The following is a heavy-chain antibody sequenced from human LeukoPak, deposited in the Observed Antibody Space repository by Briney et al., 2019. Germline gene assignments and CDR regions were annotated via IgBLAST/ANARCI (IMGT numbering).Heavy chain of an antibody. CDR3: ARLQDYYGSGSPNWFDP. J-gene: IGHJ5*02. CDR1: GYKFVSYW. D-gene: IGHD3-10*01. CDR2: IFPGDSDT. V-gene: IGHV5-51*01. Sequence: GESLKISCQISGYKFVSYWIGWVRQMPGKGLEWMGIIFPGDSDTRYSPSFEGQVTISADRSNNTAYLQWRSLEASDTAMYYCARLQDYYGSGSPNWFDPWGQGTLVTVSS.